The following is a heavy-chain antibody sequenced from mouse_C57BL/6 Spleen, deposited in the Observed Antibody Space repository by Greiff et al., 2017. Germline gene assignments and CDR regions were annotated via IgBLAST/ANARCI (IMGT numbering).Heavy chain of an antibody. CDR2: ISSGSSTI. D-gene: IGHD2-1*01. CDR3: ASSYGNYDFDY. V-gene: IGHV5-17*01. CDR1: GFTFSDYG. Sequence: EVKLVESGGGLVKPGGSLKLSCAASGFTFSDYGMHWVRQAPEKGLEWVAYISSGSSTIYYADTVKGRFTISRDNAKNTLFLQMTSLRSEDTAMYYCASSYGNYDFDYWGQGTTLTVSS. J-gene: IGHJ2*01.